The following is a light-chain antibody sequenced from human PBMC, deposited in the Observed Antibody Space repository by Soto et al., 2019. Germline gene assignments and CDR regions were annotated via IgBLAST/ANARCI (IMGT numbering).Light chain of an antibody. J-gene: IGKJ1*01. Sequence: DIQMTQSPSSLSASVGDRVTITCRASQGSRNDLGWYQQRQGKAPTRLIYAASSLQIGVPSRFSGSGSGTEFTLTITSLQPEDFATYYCLQHSSYPWTFGQGTKVEIK. CDR2: AAS. CDR3: LQHSSYPWT. CDR1: QGSRND. V-gene: IGKV1-17*01.